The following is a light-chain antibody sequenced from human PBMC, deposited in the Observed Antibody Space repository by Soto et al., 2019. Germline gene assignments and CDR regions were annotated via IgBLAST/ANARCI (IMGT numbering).Light chain of an antibody. V-gene: IGKV3-15*01. CDR2: GAS. J-gene: IGKJ3*01. CDR1: QSVSSN. Sequence: EIVMTQSPATLSVSPGERATLSCRASQSVSSNLAWYQQKPGQAPRLLIYGASTRATGIPARFSGSGSGTEFTLTISSLQSEDFAVYYCQQYNNWLRGFTFGAGTKVDIK. CDR3: QQYNNWLRGFT.